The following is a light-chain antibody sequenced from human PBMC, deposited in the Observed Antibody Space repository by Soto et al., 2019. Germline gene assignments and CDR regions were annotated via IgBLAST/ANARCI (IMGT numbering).Light chain of an antibody. CDR3: SSYTSSSTHG. Sequence: QSVLTQPASVSGSPGQSITISCTGTSSDVGGYNYVSWYQQHPGKAPKLMIYDVSNRPSGVSNRFSGSKSGNTASLTISGLQAEDEADYYCSSYTSSSTHGFGGGTKLTVL. CDR2: DVS. CDR1: SSDVGGYNY. V-gene: IGLV2-14*01. J-gene: IGLJ2*01.